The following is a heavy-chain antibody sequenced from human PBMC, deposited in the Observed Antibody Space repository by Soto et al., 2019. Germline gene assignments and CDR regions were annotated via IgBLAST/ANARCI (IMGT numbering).Heavy chain of an antibody. Sequence: PGGSPRPPGDASGCNYIDHFMRRVRQPPGTAPEWIGRATTRPKGYATQYAASVKGLFTVSRDDSGNSFYLQMNSLETDDTAVYYCAXPXXXGDA. CDR2: ATTRPKGYAT. V-gene: IGHV3-72*01. CDR1: GCNYIDHF. J-gene: IGHJ3*01. CDR3: AXPXXXGDA.